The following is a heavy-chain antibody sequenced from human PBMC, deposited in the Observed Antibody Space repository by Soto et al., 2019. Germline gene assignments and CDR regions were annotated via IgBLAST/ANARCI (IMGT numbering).Heavy chain of an antibody. Sequence: QVQLVQSGAEVRKPGASVKVSCKTSGYTFLNYAIHWVRQAPGQGLEWMGWVNPSNGNTKYSENFQVRLSLTSDTSATTTYMELSRMRSEDTAVYYFARRLSAFDVWGQGTMFTVAS. CDR1: GYTFLNYA. V-gene: IGHV1-3*01. J-gene: IGHJ3*01. CDR3: ARRLSAFDV. CDR2: VNPSNGNT.